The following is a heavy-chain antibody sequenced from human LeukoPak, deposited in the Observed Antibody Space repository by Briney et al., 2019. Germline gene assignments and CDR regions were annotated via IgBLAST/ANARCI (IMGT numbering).Heavy chain of an antibody. CDR2: ISASGGST. CDR3: AKVMKGSERLTMVRGVIIKTAGLYYMDV. V-gene: IGHV3-23*01. CDR1: GFTFSSYW. Sequence: GGSLRLSCAASGFTFSSYWMSWVRQAPGKGLEWVSSISASGGSTNYADSVKGRFTISRDNSKSTVYLQMNSLRAEDTAVYYCAKVMKGSERLTMVRGVIIKTAGLYYMDVWGKGTTVTVSS. J-gene: IGHJ6*03. D-gene: IGHD3-10*01.